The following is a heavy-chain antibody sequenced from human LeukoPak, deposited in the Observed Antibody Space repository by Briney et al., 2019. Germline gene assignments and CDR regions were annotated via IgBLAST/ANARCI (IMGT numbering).Heavy chain of an antibody. D-gene: IGHD1-26*01. CDR3: ARSKDSGSYPIFDY. V-gene: IGHV7-4-1*02. J-gene: IGHJ4*02. CDR1: GYTFTSYY. Sequence: AASVKVSCKASGYTFTSYYMHWVRQAPGQGLEWMGWINTNTGNPVYAQGFTGRFVFSLDTSVTTAYLQISSLKAEDTAVYYCARSKDSGSYPIFDYWGQGTLVTVSS. CDR2: INTNTGNP.